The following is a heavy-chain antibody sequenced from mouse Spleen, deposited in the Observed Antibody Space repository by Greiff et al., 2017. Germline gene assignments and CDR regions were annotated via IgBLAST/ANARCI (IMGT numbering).Heavy chain of an antibody. V-gene: IGHV3-6*01. Sequence: EVQLVESGPGLVKPSQSLSLTCSVTGYSITSGYYWNWIRQFPGNKLEWMGYISYDGSNNYNPSLKNRISITRDTSKNQFFLKLNSVTTEDTATYYCARGTDGFAYWGQGTLVTVSA. CDR3: ARGTDGFAY. J-gene: IGHJ3*01. CDR1: GYSITSGYY. CDR2: ISYDGSN.